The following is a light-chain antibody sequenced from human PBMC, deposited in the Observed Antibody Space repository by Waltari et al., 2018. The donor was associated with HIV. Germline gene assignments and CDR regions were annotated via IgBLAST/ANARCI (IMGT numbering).Light chain of an antibody. V-gene: IGKV1-39*01. J-gene: IGKJ1*01. Sequence: IVMTQSPSFLSASVGDRVTITCRASQIIGNYLNWYQQKPGKAPKVLMFAASTLQSGVPARFSGAGYGTDFTLIISSLQPEDFATYYCQQTYNTPRTFGQGTKVEI. CDR3: QQTYNTPRT. CDR1: QIIGNY. CDR2: AAS.